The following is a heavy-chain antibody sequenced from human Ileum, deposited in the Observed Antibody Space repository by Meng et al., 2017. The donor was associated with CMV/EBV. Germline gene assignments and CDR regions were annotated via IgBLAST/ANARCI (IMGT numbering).Heavy chain of an antibody. Sequence: ASVKVSCKASGYPFSDHYMYLVRQVPGQGLEWMGWINPSSGDTKFAEKFRDRVTMTRKLSTNTAYMKVSSLRADDPTVYFCARDKCGADCHLGLFDSWGQGSLVTVSS. J-gene: IGHJ5*01. CDR2: INPSSGDT. CDR3: ARDKCGADCHLGLFDS. D-gene: IGHD2-21*01. V-gene: IGHV1-2*02. CDR1: GYPFSDHY.